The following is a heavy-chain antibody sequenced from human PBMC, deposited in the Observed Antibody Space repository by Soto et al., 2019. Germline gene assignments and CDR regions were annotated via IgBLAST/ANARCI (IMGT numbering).Heavy chain of an antibody. CDR2: SSNSGSFT. J-gene: IGHJ4*02. V-gene: IGHV3-11*06. CDR1: GFTFSDYY. CDR3: VRSGDNYNLLDY. D-gene: IGHD1-1*01. Sequence: GGSLRLSCAASGFTFSDYYMSWIRQAPGKGLEWIGYSSNSGSFTRYADSVKGRFSISRDNAKNSLYLQMNSLRGEDTAIYYCVRSGDNYNLLDYWGQGTPVTVSS.